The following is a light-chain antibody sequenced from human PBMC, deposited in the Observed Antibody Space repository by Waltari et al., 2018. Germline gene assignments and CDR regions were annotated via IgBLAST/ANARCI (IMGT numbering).Light chain of an antibody. CDR1: QYVNIH. Sequence: EVVMTQSPATLSVSPGESATLSCRASQYVNIHLDWYQQKPGQAPRLLIYAASTRATGVPARFSGSRSGTDFTLTISSLQSEDFAVYYCQQYNDWPRTFGLGTKVEIK. V-gene: IGKV3-15*01. CDR3: QQYNDWPRT. J-gene: IGKJ1*01. CDR2: AAS.